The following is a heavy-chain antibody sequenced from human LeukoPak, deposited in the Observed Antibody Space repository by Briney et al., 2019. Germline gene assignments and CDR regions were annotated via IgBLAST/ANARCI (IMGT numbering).Heavy chain of an antibody. J-gene: IGHJ6*02. CDR2: INPNSGGT. CDR1: GYTFTGYY. CDR3: ARAARSSSWTAYYYYGMDV. V-gene: IGHV1-2*02. Sequence: ASVKVSCKASGYTFTGYYMHWVQQAPGQGLEWMGWINPNSGGTNYAQKFQGRVTMTRDTSISTAYMELSRLRSDDTAVYYCARAARSSSWTAYYYYGMDVWGQGTTVTVSS. D-gene: IGHD6-13*01.